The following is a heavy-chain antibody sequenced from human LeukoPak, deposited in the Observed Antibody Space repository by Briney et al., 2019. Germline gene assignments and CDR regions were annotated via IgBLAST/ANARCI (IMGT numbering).Heavy chain of an antibody. CDR3: ARDRDYGVPSVGFDP. J-gene: IGHJ5*02. CDR1: GFTGSSHY. CDR2: IYSGGGT. Sequence: GGSLRLSCAASGFTGSSHYMSWVRQAPGKVLEWVSVIYSGGGTYYADSAKGRFTISRDNSKDTLYLQMNSLRAEDTAVYYCARDRDYGVPSVGFDPWGQGTLVTVSS. D-gene: IGHD4-17*01. V-gene: IGHV3-53*01.